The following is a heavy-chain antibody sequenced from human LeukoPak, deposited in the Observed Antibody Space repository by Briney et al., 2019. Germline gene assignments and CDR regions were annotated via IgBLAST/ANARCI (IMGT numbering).Heavy chain of an antibody. CDR2: ISWNSGSI. V-gene: IGHV3-9*01. J-gene: IGHJ5*02. CDR1: GFTFDDYA. D-gene: IGHD6-13*01. Sequence: GGSLRLSCAASGFTFDDYAMHWVRQAPGKGLEWVSGISWNSGSIGYADSVKGRFTISRDNAKNSLYLQMNSLRAEDTALYYCAKVGAAAGSWFDPWGQGTLVTVSS. CDR3: AKVGAAAGSWFDP.